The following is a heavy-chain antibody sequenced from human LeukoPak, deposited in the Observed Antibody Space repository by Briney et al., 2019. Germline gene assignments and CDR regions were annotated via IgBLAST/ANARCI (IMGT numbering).Heavy chain of an antibody. J-gene: IGHJ4*02. V-gene: IGHV3-30*04. CDR1: GFTSSSHA. CDR3: ARVTQTLLWFGEFSD. Sequence: GRSPRLSCAASGFTSSSHAIHWVRQPPGKGLEWVAVISYDGSNKNYADSVKGRFTISRDNSKDTLYLQMSSLRTEDTALYYCARVTQTLLWFGEFSDWGRGTLVTVSS. CDR2: ISYDGSNK. D-gene: IGHD3-10*01.